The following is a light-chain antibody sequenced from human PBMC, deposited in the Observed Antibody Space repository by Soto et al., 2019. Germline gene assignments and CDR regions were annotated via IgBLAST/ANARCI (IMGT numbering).Light chain of an antibody. V-gene: IGKV1-9*01. Sequence: IQLTQSPSSLSASVGDRVTITCRASQDIAIYLAWYQQKPGEAPKLLIYAASTLYGGVPSRFSGSGSGTDFALTITSLQAEDFATYYGPQLRMYPSTFGGGTKVEIK. CDR1: QDIAIY. J-gene: IGKJ4*01. CDR2: AAS. CDR3: PQLRMYPST.